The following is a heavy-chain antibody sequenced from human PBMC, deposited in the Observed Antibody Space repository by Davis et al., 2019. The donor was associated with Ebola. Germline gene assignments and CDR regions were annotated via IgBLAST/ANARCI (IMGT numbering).Heavy chain of an antibody. CDR3: ARHGGNSCYYNFDY. CDR2: ITYSGST. J-gene: IGHJ4*02. Sequence: SETLSLTCSVSGGSNSSRSYYWGWIRQPPGKGLEWIGSITYSGSTFYNPSLKSRVSISVDTSKNQVSLNVRSLTAAATAMYYCARHGGNSCYYNFDYWGQGVLVTVSS. V-gene: IGHV4-39*01. CDR1: GGSNSSRSYY. D-gene: IGHD3-22*01.